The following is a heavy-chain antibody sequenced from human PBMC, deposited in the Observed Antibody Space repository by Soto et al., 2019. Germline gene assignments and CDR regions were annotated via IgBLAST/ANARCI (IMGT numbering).Heavy chain of an antibody. Sequence: SETLSLTCTVSGGSISRYYWSWVRQPPGKGLEWIGYIYYSGSTNYNPSLKSRVTISVDTSKNQFSLKLSSVTAADTAVYYCARRRGSAADYWGQGTLVTVSS. CDR1: GGSISRYY. J-gene: IGHJ4*02. CDR2: IYYSGST. CDR3: ARRRGSAADY. D-gene: IGHD2-15*01. V-gene: IGHV4-59*08.